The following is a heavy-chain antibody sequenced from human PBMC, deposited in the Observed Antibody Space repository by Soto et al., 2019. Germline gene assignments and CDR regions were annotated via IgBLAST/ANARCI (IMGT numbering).Heavy chain of an antibody. D-gene: IGHD2-8*01. V-gene: IGHV3-33*06. CDR2: IWSNVSRQ. CDR1: GITFTTTG. CDR3: AKGNRIVLMVYAIPQFDY. Sequence: LKLSCEASGITFTTTGMHWVRQATSKGLEWVAIIWSNVSRQFYADSVNGRFTISRDNSRNTLYLQMNSLRAEETAVYYCAKGNRIVLMVYAIPQFDYWGELTLGTGS. J-gene: IGHJ4*02.